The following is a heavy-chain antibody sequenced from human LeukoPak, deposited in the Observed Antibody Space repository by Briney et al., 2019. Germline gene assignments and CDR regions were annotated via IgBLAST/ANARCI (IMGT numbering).Heavy chain of an antibody. CDR3: ARQRGCSGGSCSYYFDY. V-gene: IGHV4-59*08. CDR2: IYYSGST. J-gene: IGHJ4*02. D-gene: IGHD2-15*01. CDR1: GGSFSGYY. Sequence: SETLSLTCAVYGGSFSGYYWSWIRQPPGKGLEWIGYIYYSGSTNYNPSLKSRVTISVDTSKNQFSLKLSSVTAADTAVYYCARQRGCSGGSCSYYFDYWGQGTLVTVSS.